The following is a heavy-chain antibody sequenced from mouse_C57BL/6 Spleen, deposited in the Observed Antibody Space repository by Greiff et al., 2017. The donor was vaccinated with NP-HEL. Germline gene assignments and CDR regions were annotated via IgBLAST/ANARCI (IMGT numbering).Heavy chain of an antibody. CDR1: GYSITSGYY. CDR3: ARVTTVPFDY. V-gene: IGHV3-6*01. CDR2: ISYDGSN. D-gene: IGHD1-1*01. J-gene: IGHJ2*01. Sequence: ESGPGLVKPSQSLSLTCSVTGYSITSGYYWNWIRQFPGNKLEWMGYISYDGSNNYNPSLKNRISITRDTSKNQFFLKLNSVTTEDTATYYCARVTTVPFDYWGQGTTLTVSS.